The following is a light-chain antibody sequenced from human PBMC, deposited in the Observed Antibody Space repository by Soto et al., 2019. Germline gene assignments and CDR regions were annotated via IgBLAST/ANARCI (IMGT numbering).Light chain of an antibody. V-gene: IGLV2-11*01. CDR2: DVS. CDR1: SSDVGGYNY. J-gene: IGLJ1*01. Sequence: QSALTQPRSVSGSPGQSVAISCTGTSSDVGGYNYVSWYQQHPGKAPKVMIYDVSKRPSGAPDRFSGSKSGNTASLTISGLQAEDEADYYCCSYAGGPYVFGTGTKVTV. CDR3: CSYAGGPYV.